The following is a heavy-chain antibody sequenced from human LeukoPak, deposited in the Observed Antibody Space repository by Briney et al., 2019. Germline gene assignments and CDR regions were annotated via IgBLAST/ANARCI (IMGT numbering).Heavy chain of an antibody. CDR2: IYNSGST. CDR1: GDSISTYY. Sequence: SETLSLTCTVSGDSISTYYWTWIRQPPGKELEWIGYIYNSGSTNYNPSLKSRVTISTDTSKKQFSLRVSSVTAADTAVYYCARRLRIEGGSRRGDALDMWGQGTMVTVSS. CDR3: ARRLRIEGGSRRGDALDM. D-gene: IGHD1-26*01. J-gene: IGHJ3*02. V-gene: IGHV4-59*08.